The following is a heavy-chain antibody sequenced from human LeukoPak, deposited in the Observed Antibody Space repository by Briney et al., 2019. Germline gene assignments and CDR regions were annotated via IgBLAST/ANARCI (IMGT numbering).Heavy chain of an antibody. V-gene: IGHV3-23*01. Sequence: GGSLRLSCAASGFTFSSYSMTWVRQAPGKGLEWVSLIASSGLNTYHADSVRGRFTISRDNSKNTLSLQMNSLRVEDTAIYYCARDIELSTWGLGTLVTVSS. CDR3: ARDIELST. CDR1: GFTFSSYS. J-gene: IGHJ3*01. CDR2: IASSGLNT. D-gene: IGHD5-12*01.